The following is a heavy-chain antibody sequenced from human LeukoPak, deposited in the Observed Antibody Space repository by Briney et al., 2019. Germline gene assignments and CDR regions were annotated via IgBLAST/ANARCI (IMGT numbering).Heavy chain of an antibody. D-gene: IGHD6-19*01. CDR3: ARGLGYSSGWAFDY. CDR1: GCTFSSYG. Sequence: GGSLRLSCAASGCTFSSYGMHWVRQAPGKGLEWVAVIWYDGSNKYYADSVKGRFTISRDNSKNTLYLQMNSLRAEDTAVYYCARGLGYSSGWAFDYWGQGTLVTVSS. V-gene: IGHV3-33*01. J-gene: IGHJ4*02. CDR2: IWYDGSNK.